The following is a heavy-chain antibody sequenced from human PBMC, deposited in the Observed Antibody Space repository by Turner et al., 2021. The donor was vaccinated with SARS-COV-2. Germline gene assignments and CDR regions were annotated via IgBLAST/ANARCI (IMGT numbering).Heavy chain of an antibody. V-gene: IGHV3-33*01. Sequence: QVQLVESGGGGVQPGRSLRLSCEASGFTFSNHGMHWARQAPGKGLEWVTIIWNDGSNKYYTDSVRGRFTISRDNSKNTLYLQMNSLRAEDTAVYYCARGCGGSSGCFLIDYWGQGTLVTVSS. CDR2: IWNDGSNK. D-gene: IGHD6-19*01. J-gene: IGHJ4*02. CDR3: ARGCGGSSGCFLIDY. CDR1: GFTFSNHG.